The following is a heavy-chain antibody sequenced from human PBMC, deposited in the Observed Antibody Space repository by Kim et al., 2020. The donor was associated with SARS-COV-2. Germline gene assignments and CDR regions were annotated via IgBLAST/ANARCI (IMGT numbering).Heavy chain of an antibody. J-gene: IGHJ4*02. CDR2: IYYSGST. D-gene: IGHD3-22*01. Sequence: SETLSLTCTVSGGSISSYYWSWIRQPPGKGLEWIGYIYYSGSTNYNPSLKSRVTISVDTSKNQFSLKLSSVTAADTAVYYCARGGGYYDSSGYQKFLFDYWGQGTLVTVSS. V-gene: IGHV4-59*01. CDR3: ARGGGYYDSSGYQKFLFDY. CDR1: GGSISSYY.